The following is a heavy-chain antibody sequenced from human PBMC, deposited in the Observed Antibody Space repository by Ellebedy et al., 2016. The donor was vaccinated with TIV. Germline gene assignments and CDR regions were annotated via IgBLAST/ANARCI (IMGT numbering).Heavy chain of an antibody. CDR3: ARDSWMPDPGVDS. CDR2: IYYSGST. D-gene: IGHD1-1*01. V-gene: IGHV4-39*07. CDR1: GDSVTSSNFY. J-gene: IGHJ4*02. Sequence: MPSETLSLTCTVSGDSVTSSNFYWGWIRQPPGKGLEWIGNIYYSGSTFYNPSLKSRVTISVDASNNQFSLTLTSVTAPDTAVYYCARDSWMPDPGVDSWGRGTLVTVSS.